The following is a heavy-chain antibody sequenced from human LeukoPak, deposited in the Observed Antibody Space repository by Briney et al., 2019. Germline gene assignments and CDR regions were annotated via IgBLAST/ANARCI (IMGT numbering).Heavy chain of an antibody. CDR3: VRDGREGFDI. CDR2: IVVGSSNT. CDR1: GFTFTNSA. Sequence: SVKVSCKASGFTFTNSAMQWVRQARGQRLEWIGWIVVGSSNTNYAQRFQERVTIIRDMSTNTTYMELSSLRAEDTAVYYCVRDGREGFDIWGHGTLVIVSS. V-gene: IGHV1-58*02. D-gene: IGHD5-24*01. J-gene: IGHJ3*02.